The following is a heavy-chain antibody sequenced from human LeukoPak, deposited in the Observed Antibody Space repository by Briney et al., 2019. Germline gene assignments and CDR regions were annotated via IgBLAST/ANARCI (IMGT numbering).Heavy chain of an antibody. J-gene: IGHJ5*01. Sequence: GGSPTLSCAASGFTFSSYSMNWVRQAPGKGLEWVSYISSSSSTIYYADSVKGRFTISRDNAKNSLYLQMNSLRAEDTAVYYCASDNIYSSGWFGYWGQGTLVTVSS. CDR1: GFTFSSYS. D-gene: IGHD6-19*01. CDR2: ISSSSSTI. V-gene: IGHV3-48*01. CDR3: ASDNIYSSGWFGY.